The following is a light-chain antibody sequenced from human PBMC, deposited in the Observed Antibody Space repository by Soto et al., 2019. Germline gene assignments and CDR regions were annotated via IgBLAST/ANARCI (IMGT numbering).Light chain of an antibody. Sequence: DIQLTQSPSLLSASVADRVTITCRASQGIRSWLAWYQQKPGKAPKLLIFAASSLQSGVPSRFSGRGSGTEFTLTISSLQPEDFATYYCQQYDSFPLSFGRGTKVDIK. CDR2: AAS. V-gene: IGKV1D-12*01. CDR1: QGIRSW. CDR3: QQYDSFPLS. J-gene: IGKJ4*01.